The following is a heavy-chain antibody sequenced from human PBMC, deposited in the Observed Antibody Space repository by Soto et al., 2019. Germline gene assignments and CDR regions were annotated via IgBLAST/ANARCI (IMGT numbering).Heavy chain of an antibody. Sequence: GGSLRLSCAASGFTFSNYWMSWVRQAPGKGLEWVANIKQDGTEIYYVDSVKGRFTVSRDNAKNSLYLQMTSLRAEDTAVYYCARDSAYDFWSGYSLWGQGTLVTVSS. CDR2: IKQDGTEI. CDR3: ARDSAYDFWSGYSL. D-gene: IGHD3-3*01. J-gene: IGHJ4*02. V-gene: IGHV3-7*03. CDR1: GFTFSNYW.